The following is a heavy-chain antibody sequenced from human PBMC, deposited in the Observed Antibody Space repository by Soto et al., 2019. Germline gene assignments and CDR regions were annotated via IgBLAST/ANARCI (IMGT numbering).Heavy chain of an antibody. CDR3: AREPNYYDFWSKSDAFDI. V-gene: IGHV4-4*08. CDR2: IYDTGISGYTPST. CDR1: GGSITSSY. D-gene: IGHD3-3*01. J-gene: IGHJ3*02. Sequence: SETLSLTCTVSGGSITSSYWSWIRRPPGKGLEWIAYIYDTGISGYTPSTSYNPSLKSRVTMSVDTPKNQFSLKLSSVTAADTAVYYCAREPNYYDFWSKSDAFDIWGQGTMVTVSS.